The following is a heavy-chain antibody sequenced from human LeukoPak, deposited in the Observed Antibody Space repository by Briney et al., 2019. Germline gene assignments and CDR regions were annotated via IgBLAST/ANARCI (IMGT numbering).Heavy chain of an antibody. Sequence: SETLSLTCTGSGGSISSSSYYWGWIRQPPGKGLEWIGSIYYSGSTYYNPSLKSRVTISVDTSKNQFSLKLSSVTAADTAVYYCARQKIGVVTYYFDYWGQGTLVTVSS. CDR3: ARQKIGVVTYYFDY. CDR2: IYYSGST. D-gene: IGHD3-3*01. J-gene: IGHJ4*02. V-gene: IGHV4-39*01. CDR1: GGSISSSSYY.